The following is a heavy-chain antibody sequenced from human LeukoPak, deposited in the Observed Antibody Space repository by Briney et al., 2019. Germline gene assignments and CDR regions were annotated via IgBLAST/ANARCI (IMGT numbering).Heavy chain of an antibody. CDR2: ISPYDGDT. J-gene: IGHJ5*02. Sequence: GASVNVSCKASGYTFGIYGISWVRQAPGQGLEWMAWISPYDGDTNYAQKFEGRGTMTTETSTNTAYMELRSLRSDDTAIYYCARDYCTRGGDCYKEDLFDPWGQGTLVTVSA. CDR1: GYTFGIYG. CDR3: ARDYCTRGGDCYKEDLFDP. V-gene: IGHV1-18*01. D-gene: IGHD2-21*02.